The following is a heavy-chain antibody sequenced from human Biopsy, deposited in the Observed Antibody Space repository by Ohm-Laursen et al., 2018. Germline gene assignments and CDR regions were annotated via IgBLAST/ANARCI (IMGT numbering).Heavy chain of an antibody. CDR2: ITHDGSKT. CDR3: TKERRGWYSER. V-gene: IGHV3-30*18. Sequence: SLRLSCSASGFTFSDYAMHWVRQAPGKGLEWVAIITHDGSKTYYADSVEGRFTISRDQFKSTVYLQLNSLRTEDTAIYYCTKERRGWYSERWGQGTLVTVS. CDR1: GFTFSDYA. J-gene: IGHJ4*02. D-gene: IGHD6-19*01.